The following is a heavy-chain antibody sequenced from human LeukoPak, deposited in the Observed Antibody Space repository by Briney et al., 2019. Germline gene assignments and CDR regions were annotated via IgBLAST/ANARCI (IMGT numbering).Heavy chain of an antibody. CDR1: GFTLSSYA. V-gene: IGHV3-23*01. CDR2: ISGSGGST. Sequence: GGSLRLSRVASGFTLSSYAMSWVRQAPGKGLEWVSAISGSGGSTYYADSVKGRFTISRDNSKNTLYLQMNSLRAEDTAVYYCARDLSGVTGYTYGRGIDYWGQGTLVTVSS. CDR3: ARDLSGVTGYTYGRGIDY. D-gene: IGHD5-18*01. J-gene: IGHJ4*02.